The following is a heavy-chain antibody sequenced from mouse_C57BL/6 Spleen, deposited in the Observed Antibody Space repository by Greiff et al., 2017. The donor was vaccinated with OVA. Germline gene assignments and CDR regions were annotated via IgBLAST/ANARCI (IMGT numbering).Heavy chain of an antibody. J-gene: IGHJ1*03. CDR3: ARGEETVSTVVVERGYFDV. Sequence: QVHVKQSGAELVRPGTSVKVSCKASGYAFTNYLIEWVKQRPGQGLEWIGVINPGSGGTNYTEKFKGKATLTADKSSSTAYMQLSSLTSEDSAVYFCARGEETVSTVVVERGYFDVWGTGTTVTVSS. CDR1: GYAFTNYL. D-gene: IGHD1-1*01. V-gene: IGHV1-54*01. CDR2: INPGSGGT.